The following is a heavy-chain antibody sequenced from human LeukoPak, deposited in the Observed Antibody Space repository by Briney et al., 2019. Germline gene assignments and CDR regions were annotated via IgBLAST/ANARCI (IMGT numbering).Heavy chain of an antibody. D-gene: IGHD2-2*01. V-gene: IGHV3-30-3*01. Sequence: GGSLRLSCAASGFTFSSYAMHWVRQAPGKGLEWVAVISYDGSNKYYADSVKGRFTISRDNSKNTLYLQMNSLRAEDTAVSYCARAFGIVVVPAALTYYGMDVWGQGTTVTVSS. CDR2: ISYDGSNK. J-gene: IGHJ6*02. CDR3: ARAFGIVVVPAALTYYGMDV. CDR1: GFTFSSYA.